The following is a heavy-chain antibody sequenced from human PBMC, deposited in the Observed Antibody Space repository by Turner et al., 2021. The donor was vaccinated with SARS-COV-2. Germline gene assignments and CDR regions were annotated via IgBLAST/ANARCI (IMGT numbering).Heavy chain of an antibody. CDR1: GYTFTAYN. V-gene: IGHV1-2*02. J-gene: IGHJ5*02. Sequence: QVQLVQSGAEVKKPGASVKVSCKASGYTFTAYNIHWLRQAPGQGLEWMGWVTANSGDTNYAQKFQGRVTMTRDTSISTAYMELSSLRSDDTAVYYCARRYCSSTSCPNWFDPWGQGTLVTVSS. CDR3: ARRYCSSTSCPNWFDP. D-gene: IGHD2-2*01. CDR2: VTANSGDT.